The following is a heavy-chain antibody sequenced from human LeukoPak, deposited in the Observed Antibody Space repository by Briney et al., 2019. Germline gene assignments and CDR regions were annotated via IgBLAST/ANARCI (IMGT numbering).Heavy chain of an antibody. D-gene: IGHD6-13*01. CDR3: ARGVAAAPWFDP. J-gene: IGHJ5*02. Sequence: SETLSLTCTVSGVSISSSNSYWGWIRQPPGKGLEWIGEINHSGSTNYNPSLKSRVTISVDTSKNQFSLKLSSVTAADTAVYYCARGVAAAPWFDPWGQGTLVTVSS. CDR1: GVSISSSNSY. V-gene: IGHV4-39*07. CDR2: INHSGST.